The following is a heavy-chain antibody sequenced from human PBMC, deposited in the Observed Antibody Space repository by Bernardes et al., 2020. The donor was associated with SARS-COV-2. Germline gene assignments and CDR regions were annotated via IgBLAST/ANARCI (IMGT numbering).Heavy chain of an antibody. J-gene: IGHJ6*02. CDR3: ARHGIVVVVAATDYYYGMDV. D-gene: IGHD2-15*01. Sequence: APLKVSCKASGYTFTSYGISWVRQAPGQGLEWMGWISAYNGNTNYAQKLQGRVTMTTDTSTSTAYMELRSLRSDDTAVYYCARHGIVVVVAATDYYYGMDVWGQGTTVTVSS. CDR1: GYTFTSYG. CDR2: ISAYNGNT. V-gene: IGHV1-18*01.